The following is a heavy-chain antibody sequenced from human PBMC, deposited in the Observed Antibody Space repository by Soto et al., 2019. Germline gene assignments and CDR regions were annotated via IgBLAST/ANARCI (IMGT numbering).Heavy chain of an antibody. CDR2: IDWDDDK. V-gene: IGHV2-70*04. CDR3: ALDSSGYLDYYYYGMDV. CDR1: GFSLSTSGMR. Sequence: SGPTLVNPTQTLTLTCTFSGFSLSTSGMRVSWIRQPPGKALEWLARIDWDDDKFYSTSLKTRLTISKDTSKNQAVLTMTNMGPVDTATYYCALDSSGYLDYYYYGMDVWGQGTTVTVSS. D-gene: IGHD3-22*01. J-gene: IGHJ6*02.